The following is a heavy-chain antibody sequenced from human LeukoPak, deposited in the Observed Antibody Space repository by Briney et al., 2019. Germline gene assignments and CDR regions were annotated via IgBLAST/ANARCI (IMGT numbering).Heavy chain of an antibody. D-gene: IGHD4-17*01. J-gene: IGHJ4*02. Sequence: GGSLRLSCAASGFTFSNYAMSWVRQAPGKGLEWVSAISGSGGSTYYADSVKGRFTISRDNSKNTLYLQMNSLRAEDTAVYYCAREETFDYGDYGGVDYWGQGTLVTVSS. CDR2: ISGSGGST. CDR3: AREETFDYGDYGGVDY. V-gene: IGHV3-23*01. CDR1: GFTFSNYA.